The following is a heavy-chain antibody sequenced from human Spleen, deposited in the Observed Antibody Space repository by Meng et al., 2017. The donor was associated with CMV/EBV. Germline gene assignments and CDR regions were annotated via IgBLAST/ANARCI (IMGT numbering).Heavy chain of an antibody. CDR2: IIPSLGIA. V-gene: IGHV1-69*02. Sequence: KFSCKASGGTFNSCTISWVRQAPGQGLEWMGRIIPSLGIANYAQKFQGRVTITADKSTSTAYMELSSLRSEDTAVYYCARGPSLDYWGQGTLVTVSS. CDR3: ARGPSLDY. CDR1: GGTFNSCT. J-gene: IGHJ4*02.